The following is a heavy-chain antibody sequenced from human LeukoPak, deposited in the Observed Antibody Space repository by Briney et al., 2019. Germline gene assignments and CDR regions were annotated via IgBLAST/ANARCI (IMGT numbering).Heavy chain of an antibody. J-gene: IGHJ4*02. CDR3: ARAAQNWNNAPYFDF. D-gene: IGHD1/OR15-1a*01. Sequence: PSQTLSLTCTVSGGSVSSGDYYWSWIRQHPGQGLEWIGYIYYTGTTYYNPSLKSRLTISLDTSKNQFSLKLTSVTAADTAVYYCARAAQNWNNAPYFDFWGQETLVTVSS. V-gene: IGHV4-30-4*01. CDR1: GGSVSSGDYY. CDR2: IYYTGTT.